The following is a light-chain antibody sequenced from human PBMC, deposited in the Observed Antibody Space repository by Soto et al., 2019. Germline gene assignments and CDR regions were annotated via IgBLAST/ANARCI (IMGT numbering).Light chain of an antibody. J-gene: IGLJ3*02. CDR2: EVS. CDR1: SSDIGGYNY. CDR3: SSYTISSTPWV. V-gene: IGLV2-14*01. Sequence: QSVLTQPASVSGSPGQSITISCTGTSSDIGGYNYVSWYQQHPGRAPKLLIYEVSNRPSGVSYRFSGSKSGNTASLTISGLQPEDEGDYYCSSYTISSTPWVFGGGTKLTGL.